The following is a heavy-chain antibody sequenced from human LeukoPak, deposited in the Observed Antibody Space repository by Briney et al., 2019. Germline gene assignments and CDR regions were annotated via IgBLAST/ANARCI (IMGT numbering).Heavy chain of an antibody. CDR1: GYTFTSYG. CDR3: ARVTAGSYYLDY. CDR2: ISAYNGNT. Sequence: ASVKVSCKASGYTFTSYGITWVRQTPGQGLEWMGWISAYNGNTNYAQKLQGRVTMTTDTSTSTAYMELRSLRSDDTAVYYCARVTAGSYYLDYWGQGTLVTVSS. D-gene: IGHD1-26*01. J-gene: IGHJ4*02. V-gene: IGHV1-18*01.